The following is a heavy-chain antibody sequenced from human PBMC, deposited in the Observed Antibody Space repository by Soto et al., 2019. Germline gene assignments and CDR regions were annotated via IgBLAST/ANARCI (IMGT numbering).Heavy chain of an antibody. CDR2: IYYSGST. Sequence: SETLSLTCTVSGGSISSYYWSWIRQPPGKGLEWIGYIYYSGSTNYNPSLKSRVTISVDTSKNQFSLKLSSVTAADTAVYYCARAVWQWLDWFDPWGQGTLVTVSS. J-gene: IGHJ5*02. CDR1: GGSISSYY. V-gene: IGHV4-59*01. CDR3: ARAVWQWLDWFDP. D-gene: IGHD6-19*01.